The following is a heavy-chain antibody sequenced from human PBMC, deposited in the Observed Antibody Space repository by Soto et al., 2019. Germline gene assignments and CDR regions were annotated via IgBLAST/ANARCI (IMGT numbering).Heavy chain of an antibody. V-gene: IGHV3-30*03. CDR2: ISYDGSNK. CDR3: ARGSGSYYFFDY. J-gene: IGHJ4*02. CDR1: GFTFSSYD. D-gene: IGHD3-10*01. Sequence: PGGSLRLSCAASGFTFSSYDMHWVRQAPGKGLEWVAVISYDGSNKYYADSVKGRFTISRDNSKNTLYLQMNSLRAEDTAVYYCARGSGSYYFFDYWGQGTLGTVSS.